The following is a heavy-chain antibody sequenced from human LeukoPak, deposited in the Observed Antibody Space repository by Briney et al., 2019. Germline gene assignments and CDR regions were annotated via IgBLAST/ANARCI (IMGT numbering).Heavy chain of an antibody. V-gene: IGHV3-74*01. Sequence: GGSLRLSCAASGFTFSSYWMHWVRQAPGKGLVWVSRINSDGSSTSYADSVKGRFTISRDNAKNTLYLQMNSLRAEDTGVYYCARLRCSSTSCYTYYYYYGMDVWGQGTTVTVSS. CDR2: INSDGSST. CDR3: ARLRCSSTSCYTYYYYYGMDV. CDR1: GFTFSSYW. J-gene: IGHJ6*02. D-gene: IGHD2-2*02.